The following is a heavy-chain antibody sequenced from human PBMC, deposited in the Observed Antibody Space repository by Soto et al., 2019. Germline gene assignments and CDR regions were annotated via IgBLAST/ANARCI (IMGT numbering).Heavy chain of an antibody. CDR1: GLTFSNYA. CDR2: FSVGGRRT. V-gene: IGHV3-23*01. J-gene: IGHJ4*02. D-gene: IGHD2-15*01. CDR3: AAHTFCSGGTCYTPDYYFDF. Sequence: GGSLRLSCVASGLTFSNYAMNWVRQAPGEGLEWVSGFSVGGRRTYYADSMKGRFAVSRDMSKNTVYLQMDGLRAEDTAVYYCAAHTFCSGGTCYTPDYYFDFWGPGTLVTVSS.